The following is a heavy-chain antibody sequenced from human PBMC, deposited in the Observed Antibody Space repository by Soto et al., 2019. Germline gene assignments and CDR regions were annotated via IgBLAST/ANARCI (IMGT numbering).Heavy chain of an antibody. CDR2: IYYSGST. J-gene: IGHJ4*02. V-gene: IGHV4-31*02. Sequence: NPSETLSLTCTVSGGSISSGGYYWSWIRQHPGKGLEWIGYIYYSGSTYYNPSLKSRVTISVDTSKNQFSLKLSSVTAADTAVYYCARDRTFYFDYWGQGTLVTVSS. D-gene: IGHD1-1*01. CDR3: ARDRTFYFDY. CDR1: GGSISSGGYY.